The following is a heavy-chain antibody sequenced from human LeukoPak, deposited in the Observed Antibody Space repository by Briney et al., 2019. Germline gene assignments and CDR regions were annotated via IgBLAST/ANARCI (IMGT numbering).Heavy chain of an antibody. CDR3: AKVPIAVASKPLYYFDY. J-gene: IGHJ4*02. CDR1: GFSFSGHW. CDR2: ISPTGSTT. Sequence: GGSLRLSCTASGFSFSGHWMHWARQLPGKGLVWVSRISPTGSTTSYADSVKGRFTVSRDNAKNTLYLQMNSLRAEDTAVYYCAKVPIAVASKPLYYFDYWGQGTLVTVSS. D-gene: IGHD6-19*01. V-gene: IGHV3-74*01.